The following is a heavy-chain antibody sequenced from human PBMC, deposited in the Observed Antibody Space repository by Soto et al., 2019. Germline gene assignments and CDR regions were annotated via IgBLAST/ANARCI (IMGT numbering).Heavy chain of an antibody. CDR1: GGTFSSYT. Sequence: QVQLVQSGAEVKKPGSSVKVSCKASGGTFSSYTISWVRQAPGQGLEWMGRIIPILGIANYAQKFQGRVTITADKSTSTAYMELSSLRSEDTAVYYCARGYSNPPWGFAYFDYWGQGTLVTVSS. D-gene: IGHD4-4*01. CDR2: IIPILGIA. CDR3: ARGYSNPPWGFAYFDY. V-gene: IGHV1-69*02. J-gene: IGHJ4*02.